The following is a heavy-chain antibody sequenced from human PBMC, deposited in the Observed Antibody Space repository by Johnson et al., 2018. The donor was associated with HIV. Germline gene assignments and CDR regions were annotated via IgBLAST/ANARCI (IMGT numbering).Heavy chain of an antibody. CDR3: VRVSRLGDITLLSDAFDI. D-gene: IGHD1-14*01. CDR1: GFTFSNYG. V-gene: IGHV3-33*01. J-gene: IGHJ3*02. CDR2: IWRDGTNE. Sequence: VQLVESGGGVVHPGGSLRLSCAASGFTFSNYGMHWVRQAPGKGLEWVALIWRDGTNEYYVDSVKGRFTISRDNAKNSLYLQMNSLRAEDTALYYCVRVSRLGDITLLSDAFDIWGQGTMVTVSS.